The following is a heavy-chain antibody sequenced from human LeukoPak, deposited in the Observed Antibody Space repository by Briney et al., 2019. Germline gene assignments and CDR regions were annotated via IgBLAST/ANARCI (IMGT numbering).Heavy chain of an antibody. J-gene: IGHJ3*02. Sequence: ASVKVSCKASGVTFSSYAISRVRQAPGQGLEWMGGIIPIFGTANYAQKFQGRVTITADESTSTAYMELSSLRSEDTAVYYCARDSPPRPITMVRGVMLGAFDIWGQGTMVTVSS. D-gene: IGHD3-10*01. CDR1: GVTFSSYA. V-gene: IGHV1-69*01. CDR3: ARDSPPRPITMVRGVMLGAFDI. CDR2: IIPIFGTA.